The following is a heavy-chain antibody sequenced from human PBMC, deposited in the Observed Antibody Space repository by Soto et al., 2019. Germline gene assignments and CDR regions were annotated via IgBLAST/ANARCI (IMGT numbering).Heavy chain of an antibody. D-gene: IGHD1-26*01. CDR2: DHHSGGT. V-gene: IGHV4-4*02. J-gene: IGHJ4*02. CDR1: GGAMTSSNW. Sequence: QVQLQESGPGLVKPSGTLSLTCTVSGGAMTSSNWWNWVRQSPGQGLEWIGEDHHSGGTNYNPSLKSRVTISVDKSKNHFALKLSSVTAADTAVYYCARSEATGLDYWGQGTLVTVSS. CDR3: ARSEATGLDY.